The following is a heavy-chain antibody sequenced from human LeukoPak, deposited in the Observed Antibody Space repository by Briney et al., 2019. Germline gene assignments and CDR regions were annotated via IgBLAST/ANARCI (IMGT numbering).Heavy chain of an antibody. CDR2: INPNSGGT. Sequence: ASVKVSCKASGYTFTGYYMHWVRQAPGQGLEWMGWINPNSGGTNYAQKFQGWVTMTRDTSISTAYMELSRLRSEDTAVYYCARMDRYNYGIGGWFDPWGQGTLVTVSS. CDR3: ARMDRYNYGIGGWFDP. D-gene: IGHD5-24*01. J-gene: IGHJ5*02. CDR1: GYTFTGYY. V-gene: IGHV1-2*04.